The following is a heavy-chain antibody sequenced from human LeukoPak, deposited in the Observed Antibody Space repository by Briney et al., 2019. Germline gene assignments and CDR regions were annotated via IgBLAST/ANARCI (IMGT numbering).Heavy chain of an antibody. CDR3: ASAGYSSSWYQVY. J-gene: IGHJ4*02. Sequence: GGSLRLSCAASGFTFSSYSMNWVRQAPGKGLEWVSSISSSSSYIYYADSVKGRFTISRDNAKNSLYLQMNSLRAEDTAVYYCASAGYSSSWYQVYWGQGTLVTVPS. D-gene: IGHD6-13*01. CDR1: GFTFSSYS. CDR2: ISSSSSYI. V-gene: IGHV3-21*01.